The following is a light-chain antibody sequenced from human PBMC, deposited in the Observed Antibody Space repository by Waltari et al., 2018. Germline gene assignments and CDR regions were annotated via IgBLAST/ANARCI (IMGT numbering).Light chain of an antibody. CDR2: EVS. CDR3: SSYTSSSTRV. CDR1: SSDVGGYNY. Sequence: QSALTQPASVSGSPGQSITISCTGTSSDVGGYNYVSWYQQHPGKAPKLMIYEVSNRTSGVSNRFCGSKSGNTASLTISGLQAEDEADYYCSSYTSSSTRVFGTGTKVTVL. V-gene: IGLV2-14*01. J-gene: IGLJ1*01.